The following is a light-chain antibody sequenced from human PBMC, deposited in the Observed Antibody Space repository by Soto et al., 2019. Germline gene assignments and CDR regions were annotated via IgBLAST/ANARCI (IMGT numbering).Light chain of an antibody. CDR3: QQSYSTPSIT. J-gene: IGKJ5*01. V-gene: IGKV1-39*01. CDR2: AAS. CDR1: QSISSY. Sequence: DLPMPQSPSSLSASVGDRVTITCRASQSISSYLNWYQQKPGKAPKLLIYAASSVQSGVPSRFRGSGSGTDFTLTISSLQPEDFATDYCQQSYSTPSITFGQGTRLEIK.